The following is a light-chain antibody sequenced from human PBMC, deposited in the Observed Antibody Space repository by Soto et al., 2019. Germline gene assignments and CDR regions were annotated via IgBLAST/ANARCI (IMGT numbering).Light chain of an antibody. J-gene: IGLJ1*01. CDR3: SSYTTSNTRQIV. CDR2: DVS. V-gene: IGLV2-14*03. Sequence: QSVLTQPASVSGSPGQSLTISCTGTSSDVGGYNYVSWYQHHPGKAPKLIIFDVSNRPSGVSNPFSGSKSGNTASLTISALQPEDEADYYCSSYTTSNTRQIVFGTGTKVTVL. CDR1: SSDVGGYNY.